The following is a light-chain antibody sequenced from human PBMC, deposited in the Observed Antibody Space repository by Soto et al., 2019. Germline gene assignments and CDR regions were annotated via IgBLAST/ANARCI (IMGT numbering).Light chain of an antibody. V-gene: IGKV1-5*03. CDR3: QQYNSYSWI. CDR1: QSISSW. J-gene: IGKJ1*01. Sequence: DIQITQSPSTLSASVGDRVTITCRASQSISSWLAWYQQKPGKAPKLLIYKASSLESGVTSRFSGSGSGTEFTLTSSNLQPDEFATYYCQQYNSYSWIFGQGAKVEIK. CDR2: KAS.